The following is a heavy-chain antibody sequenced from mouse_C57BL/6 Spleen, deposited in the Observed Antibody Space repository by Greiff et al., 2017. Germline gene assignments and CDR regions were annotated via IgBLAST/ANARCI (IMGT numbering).Heavy chain of an antibody. V-gene: IGHV1-19*01. J-gene: IGHJ1*03. D-gene: IGHD3-1*01. CDR3: ARLGSLRGYFDV. Sequence: EVKLQQSGPVLVKPGASVKMSCKASGYTFTDYYMNWVKQSHGKSLEWIGVINPYNGGTSYNQKFKGKATLTVDKSSSTAYMELNSLTSEDSAVYYCARLGSLRGYFDVWGTGTTVTVSS. CDR2: INPYNGGT. CDR1: GYTFTDYY.